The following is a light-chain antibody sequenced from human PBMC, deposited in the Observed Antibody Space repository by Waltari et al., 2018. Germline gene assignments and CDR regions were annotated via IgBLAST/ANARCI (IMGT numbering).Light chain of an antibody. CDR3: QQYYSTPVT. CDR1: QSVLYSSNNKNY. Sequence: DIVMTQSPDSLAVSLGERATINCKSPQSVLYSSNNKNYLAWYQQKPGQPPKLLIYWASTRESGVPDRFSGSGSGTDFTLTISSLQAEDVAVYYCQQYYSTPVTFGPGTKVDIK. V-gene: IGKV4-1*01. CDR2: WAS. J-gene: IGKJ3*01.